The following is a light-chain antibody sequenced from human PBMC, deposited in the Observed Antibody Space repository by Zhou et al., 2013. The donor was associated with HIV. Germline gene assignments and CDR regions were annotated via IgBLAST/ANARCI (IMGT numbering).Light chain of an antibody. CDR3: HQFDSFPWT. Sequence: DIQMTQSPSTLSASVGDRVTLTCRASQNIDRWLAWYQQKPGKVPKLLIYKASSLESGVPSRFSGSGSGTDFTLTISSLQPGDFATYYCHQFDSFPWTFGQGTKVEIK. V-gene: IGKV1-5*03. J-gene: IGKJ1*01. CDR2: KAS. CDR1: QNIDRW.